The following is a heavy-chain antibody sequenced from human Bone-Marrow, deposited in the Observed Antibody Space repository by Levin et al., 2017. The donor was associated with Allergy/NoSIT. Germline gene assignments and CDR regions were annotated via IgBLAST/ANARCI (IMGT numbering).Heavy chain of an antibody. CDR3: VKARDSGDYTWYFDL. Sequence: GGSLRLSCAVSGFDFDDYAMHWVRQPPGKGLEWVSGITWNSDRIGYADTVKGRFTISRDNSNSLLHLQLDSLRLEDTALYYCVKARDSGDYTWYFDLWGRGTLVTVSS. CDR2: ITWNSDRI. D-gene: IGHD4-11*01. J-gene: IGHJ2*01. V-gene: IGHV3-9*01. CDR1: GFDFDDYA.